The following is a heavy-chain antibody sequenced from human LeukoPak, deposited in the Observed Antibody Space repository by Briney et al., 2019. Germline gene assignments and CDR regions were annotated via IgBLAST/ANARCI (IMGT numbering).Heavy chain of an antibody. CDR3: ATHYCSGGSCYQLYDY. D-gene: IGHD2-15*01. CDR1: GFTVSSNY. V-gene: IGHV3-23*01. CDR2: ISGSGGST. Sequence: GGSLRLSCAASGFTVSSNYMSWVRQAPGKGLEWVSAISGSGGSTYYADSVKGRFTISRDNSKNTLYLQMNSLRAEDTAVYYCATHYCSGGSCYQLYDYWGQGTLVTVSS. J-gene: IGHJ4*02.